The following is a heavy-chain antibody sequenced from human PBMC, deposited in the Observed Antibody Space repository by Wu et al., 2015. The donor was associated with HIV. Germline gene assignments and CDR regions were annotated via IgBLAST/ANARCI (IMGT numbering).Heavy chain of an antibody. J-gene: IGHJ3*01. D-gene: IGHD2-21*01. Sequence: QVQLVQSGPEVKQPGASVKVSCKASGFTLTDYFIHWVRQAPGQRLEWMGWVNTNTGGTNYAQKFQGRVTMTRDTSISTAYMELSSLRSDDTAIYYCARDELFRVDDSLDLWGQGDNGHRLF. CDR3: ARDELFRVDDSLDL. CDR2: VNTNTGGT. V-gene: IGHV1-2*02. CDR1: GFTLTDYF.